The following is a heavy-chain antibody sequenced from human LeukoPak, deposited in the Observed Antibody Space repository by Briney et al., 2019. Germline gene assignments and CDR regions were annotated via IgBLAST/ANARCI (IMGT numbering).Heavy chain of an antibody. CDR2: IKKDGSER. D-gene: IGHD5-12*01. V-gene: IGHV3-7*01. CDR3: AGESGYLAPY. Sequence: GGSLRLSCAASGFTFSEYWMNWVRQTPGKGLEGVASIKKDGSERYYVDSVKGRFTISRDNATNSLYLQMTSLRTEDTAVYYCAGESGYLAPYWGQGTLVTVSS. CDR1: GFTFSEYW. J-gene: IGHJ4*01.